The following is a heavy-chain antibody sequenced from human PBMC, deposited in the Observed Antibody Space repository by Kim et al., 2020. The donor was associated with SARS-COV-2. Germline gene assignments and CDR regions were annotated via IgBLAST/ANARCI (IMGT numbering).Heavy chain of an antibody. Sequence: SETLSLTCAVYGGSFSGYYWSWIRQPPGKGLEWIGEINHSGSTNYNPSLKSRVTISVDTSKNQFSLKLSSVTAADTAVYYCARGYCSSTSCYKARSFDPWGQGTLVTVSS. CDR2: INHSGST. J-gene: IGHJ5*02. D-gene: IGHD2-2*02. CDR3: ARGYCSSTSCYKARSFDP. CDR1: GGSFSGYY. V-gene: IGHV4-34*01.